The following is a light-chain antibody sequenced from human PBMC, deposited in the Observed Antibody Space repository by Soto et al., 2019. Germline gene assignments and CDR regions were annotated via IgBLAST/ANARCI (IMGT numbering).Light chain of an antibody. CDR3: QQSYSTPRT. CDR2: AAS. J-gene: IGKJ3*01. Sequence: DIQMTQSPSSLSASVGYSVTITCRASQSISSYLNWYQQKPGKDPKLLIYAASSLQSGVPSRFSGSGSGTDFTLTISSLQPEEFATYDCQQSYSTPRTVGPGTKVDIK. V-gene: IGKV1-39*01. CDR1: QSISSY.